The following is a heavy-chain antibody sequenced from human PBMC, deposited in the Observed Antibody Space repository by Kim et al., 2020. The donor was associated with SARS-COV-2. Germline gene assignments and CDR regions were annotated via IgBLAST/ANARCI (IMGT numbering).Heavy chain of an antibody. J-gene: IGHJ4*02. CDR2: INPNSGGT. Sequence: ASVKVSCKASGYTFTGYYMHWVRQAPGQGLEWMGWINPNSGGTNYAQKFQGRVTMTRDTSISTAYMELSRLRSDDTAVYYCARVSKGELPYYFDYWGQGTLVTVSS. CDR1: GYTFTGYY. CDR3: ARVSKGELPYYFDY. V-gene: IGHV1-2*02. D-gene: IGHD1-26*01.